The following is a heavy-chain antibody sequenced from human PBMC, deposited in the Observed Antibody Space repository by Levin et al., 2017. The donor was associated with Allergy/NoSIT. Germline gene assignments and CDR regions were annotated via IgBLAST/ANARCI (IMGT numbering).Heavy chain of an antibody. CDR1: GYTFTGYY. D-gene: IGHD3-10*01. CDR3: ARSGSGSFIDY. V-gene: IGHV1-2*02. Sequence: GESLKISCKASGYTFTGYYMHWVRQAPGQGLEWMGWINPNSGGTNYAQKFQGRVTMTRDTSISTAYMELSRLRSDDTAVYYCARSGSGSFIDYWGQGTLVTVSS. CDR2: INPNSGGT. J-gene: IGHJ4*02.